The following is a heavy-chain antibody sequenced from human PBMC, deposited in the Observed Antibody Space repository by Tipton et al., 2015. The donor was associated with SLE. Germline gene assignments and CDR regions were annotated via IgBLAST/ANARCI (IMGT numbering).Heavy chain of an antibody. Sequence: TLSLTCTVSGGSISSYYWSWIRQPPGKGLEWIGYIYYSGSTNYNPSLKSRVTISVDTYKNQFSLKPSSVTAADTAVYYFARDQLGLDLGFDPWGQGTLVTVSS. CDR1: GGSISSYY. CDR2: IYYSGST. V-gene: IGHV4-59*01. J-gene: IGHJ5*02. CDR3: ARDQLGLDLGFDP. D-gene: IGHD7-27*01.